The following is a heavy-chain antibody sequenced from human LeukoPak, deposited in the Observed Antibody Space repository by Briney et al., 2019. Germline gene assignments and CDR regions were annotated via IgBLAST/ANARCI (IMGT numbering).Heavy chain of an antibody. CDR2: IYFTGTT. CDR3: ARGGGSPRN. CDR1: GGSINNHY. J-gene: IGHJ4*02. D-gene: IGHD3-10*01. V-gene: IGHV4-59*11. Sequence: ASETLSLTCTVSGGSINNHYWSWIRQPPGMGLEWVGYIYFTGTTNYDPSLKSRVTISLDKSKNQFSLKLSSVTATDTAIYYCARGGGSPRNWGQGTLVTVSS.